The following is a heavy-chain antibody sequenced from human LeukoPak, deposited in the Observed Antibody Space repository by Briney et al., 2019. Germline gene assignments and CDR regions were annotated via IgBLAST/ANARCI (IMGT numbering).Heavy chain of an antibody. D-gene: IGHD4-23*01. V-gene: IGHV3-53*01. J-gene: IGHJ4*02. Sequence: GGFLRLSCAASGFTVSSNYMSWVRQAPGKGLEWVSVIYSGGDTYYADSVKGRFTISRDKSKNTLYLQMNSLRAEDTAVYYCATTYIGNVRLGYWGQGTLVIVSS. CDR2: IYSGGDT. CDR3: ATTYIGNVRLGY. CDR1: GFTVSSNY.